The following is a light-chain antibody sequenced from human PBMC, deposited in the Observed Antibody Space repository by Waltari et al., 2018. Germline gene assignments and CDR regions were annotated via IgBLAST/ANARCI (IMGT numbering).Light chain of an antibody. CDR3: AAWDNSTFVR. CDR2: QGK. V-gene: IGLV3-1*01. J-gene: IGLJ2*01. CDR1: ILAGKY. Sequence: SFELTQTPSVSVSPGQTASITCSGDILAGKYVSLYQHKPGHSPVLVIYQGKVRPSGIPERFSGSNSGNTATLTISGTQAMDEADYYCAAWDNSTFVRFGGGTKVTVL.